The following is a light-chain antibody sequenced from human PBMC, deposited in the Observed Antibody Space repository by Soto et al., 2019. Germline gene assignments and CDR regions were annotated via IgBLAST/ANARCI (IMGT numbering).Light chain of an antibody. CDR3: QSYDSSLSGSKV. Sequence: QSVLTQPPSVSAAPGQGVTISCTGSSSNIGAGYDVHWYRQLPGTAPKLLIYHNTNRPSGVPDRFSGSKSGTSASLAITGLQAEDEADYYCQSYDSSLSGSKVFGGGTKLIVL. CDR1: SSNIGAGYD. V-gene: IGLV1-40*01. J-gene: IGLJ3*02. CDR2: HNT.